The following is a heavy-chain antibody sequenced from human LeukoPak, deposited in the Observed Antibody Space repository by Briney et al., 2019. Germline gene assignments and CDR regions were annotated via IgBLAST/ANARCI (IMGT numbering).Heavy chain of an antibody. Sequence: GGSLRLSCAASGFTFSSYEMNWVRQAPGKGLEWVSYISSIGSTIYYADSVKGRFTISRDNAKNSLYLQMNSLRAEDTAVYYCARHSIAAAGLLYYYYYMDVWGKGTTVTVSS. CDR2: ISSIGSTI. V-gene: IGHV3-48*03. D-gene: IGHD6-13*01. CDR1: GFTFSSYE. J-gene: IGHJ6*03. CDR3: ARHSIAAAGLLYYYYYMDV.